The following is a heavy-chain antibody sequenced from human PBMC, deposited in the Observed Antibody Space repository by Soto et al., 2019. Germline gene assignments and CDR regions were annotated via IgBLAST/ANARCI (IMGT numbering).Heavy chain of an antibody. J-gene: IGHJ4*02. V-gene: IGHV1-8*02. CDR3: ARSGTTVTNDY. D-gene: IGHD4-17*01. CDR1: GGTFSSYA. CDR2: MNPISGKA. Sequence: ASVKVSCKASGGTFSSYAISWVRQAPGQGLEWMGWMNPISGKASYAQKFQGRVTMTRDNSISTAYMELSSLRSEDTVVYYCARSGTTVTNDYWGQGTLVTVSS.